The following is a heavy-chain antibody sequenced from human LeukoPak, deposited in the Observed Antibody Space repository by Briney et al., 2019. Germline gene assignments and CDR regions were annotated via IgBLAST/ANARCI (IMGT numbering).Heavy chain of an antibody. V-gene: IGHV1-18*01. CDR3: AREGYDGRTDY. Sequence: ASVTVSCKSSGYTFTSYSNSWDRHRHGQGHERMGCISADSGNTNYAQTFQGRVTMTTDTSTSTGDMELRSLRSDGTAVYYCAREGYDGRTDYWGQGTLVTVSS. D-gene: IGHD5-12*01. CDR1: GYTFTSYS. CDR2: ISADSGNT. J-gene: IGHJ4*02.